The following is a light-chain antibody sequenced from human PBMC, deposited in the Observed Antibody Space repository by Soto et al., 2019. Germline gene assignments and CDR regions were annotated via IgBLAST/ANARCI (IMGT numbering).Light chain of an antibody. CDR2: DVS. J-gene: IGLJ1*01. V-gene: IGLV2-11*01. CDR1: SSDVGRYDY. CDR3: CSYAGSYTWV. Sequence: QSVLTQPRSVSGSPGQSVTISCTGTSSDVGRYDYVSWYQQHPGKAPKLIIYDVSKRPSGVPDRFSGSKSGNTASLTISGLQAEDEADYYCCSYAGSYTWVFGTGTKVTVL.